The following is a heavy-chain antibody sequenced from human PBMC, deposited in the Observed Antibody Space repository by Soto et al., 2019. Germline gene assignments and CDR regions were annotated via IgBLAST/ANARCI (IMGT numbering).Heavy chain of an antibody. J-gene: IGHJ6*02. CDR1: GFTVGSHA. D-gene: IGHD2-8*01. CDR3: TRSRRSILMVYGFGGMDV. CDR2: ISGSGDGT. V-gene: IGHV3-23*01. Sequence: PVGSVRLSCAASGFTVGSHAMSWVRQAPGKGLEWVSSISGSGDGTYYGDSVKGRFTISRDSSSSTLYLQMDNLRGEDTAVYFCTRSRRSILMVYGFGGMDVWGQGTTVTVSS.